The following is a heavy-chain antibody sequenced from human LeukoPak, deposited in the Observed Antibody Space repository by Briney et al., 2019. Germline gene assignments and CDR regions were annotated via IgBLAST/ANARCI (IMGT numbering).Heavy chain of an antibody. Sequence: GGSLRLSCAASGFPFSSYWMSWVRQAPGKGLEWVANIKQDGSQKYYVDSVRGRFTISRDNAENSLYLQMNSLTAEDTAVYYCARLYCSGASCYANLDYWGQGTLVAASS. V-gene: IGHV3-7*04. J-gene: IGHJ4*02. CDR1: GFPFSSYW. CDR3: ARLYCSGASCYANLDY. D-gene: IGHD2-15*01. CDR2: IKQDGSQK.